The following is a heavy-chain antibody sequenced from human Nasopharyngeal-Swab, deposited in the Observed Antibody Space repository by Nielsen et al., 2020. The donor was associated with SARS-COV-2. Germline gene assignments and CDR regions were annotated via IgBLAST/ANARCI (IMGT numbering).Heavy chain of an antibody. J-gene: IGHJ6*02. V-gene: IGHV1-18*01. CDR2: SRVYNGNT. CDR1: GYTFTNYG. D-gene: IGHD1-26*01. CDR3: ARVTWQLVGYYYYYGMDV. Sequence: AAEKVSCKASGYTFTNYGISWVRQAPGEGIEWMGWSRVYNGNTNYGQRVQGRVTMTTDTSTNTAYMELRSLRSDDTAVYYCARVTWQLVGYYYYYGMDVWGQGTTVTVSS.